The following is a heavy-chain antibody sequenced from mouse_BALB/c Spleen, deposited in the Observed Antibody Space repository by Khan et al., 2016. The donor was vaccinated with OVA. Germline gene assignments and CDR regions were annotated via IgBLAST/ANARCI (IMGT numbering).Heavy chain of an antibody. CDR1: GCSFTLYY. J-gene: IGHJ3*01. V-gene: IGHV1-26*01. Sequence: EVELVESGPDLVKPGASVKISCKASGCSFTLYYMTWVKQSHGKSLEWIGRVNPNTGGSDYNQEFKGKAILTVDKSSNTAYMELHSLTSEDSAVYYCARGYDFFAYWGQGTLVTVSA. CDR3: ARGYDFFAY. CDR2: VNPNTGGS. D-gene: IGHD2-14*01.